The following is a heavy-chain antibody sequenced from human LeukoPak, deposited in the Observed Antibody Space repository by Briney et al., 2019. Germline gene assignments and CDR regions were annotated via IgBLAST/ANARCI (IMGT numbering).Heavy chain of an antibody. J-gene: IGHJ4*02. CDR1: GFPFSSFA. Sequence: GGSLRLSCAASGFPFSSFAVSWVRQAPGKGLEWVSCIGNGGTTYYAGSVKGRFTISRDNSKNTLYLQLNSLRVEDTAVYYRAKMWGHPREAYFFDYWGQGALVTVSS. V-gene: IGHV3-23*01. CDR3: AKMWGHPREAYFFDY. CDR2: IGNGGTT. D-gene: IGHD3-16*01.